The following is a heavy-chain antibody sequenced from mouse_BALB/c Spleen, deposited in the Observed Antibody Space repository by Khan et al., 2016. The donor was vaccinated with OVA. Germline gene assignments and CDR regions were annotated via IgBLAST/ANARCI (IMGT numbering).Heavy chain of an antibody. CDR3: TRELRLHYDAMDF. D-gene: IGHD2-4*01. J-gene: IGHJ4*01. CDR1: GYTFTNHW. V-gene: IGHV1-69*02. Sequence: QVQLQQPGAELVRPGSSAKLSCKASGYTFTNHWINWVKQRPGQGLEWIGNIYPSDDYTNYNENFKDKATLTVDKSSSTAYMQLISPTAEDSAVDYCTRELRLHYDAMDFWGQGTSVTVSS. CDR2: IYPSDDYT.